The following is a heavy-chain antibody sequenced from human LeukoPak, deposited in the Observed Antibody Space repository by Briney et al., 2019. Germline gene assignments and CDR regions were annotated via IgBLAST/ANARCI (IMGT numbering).Heavy chain of an antibody. CDR2: IIPIFGTA. V-gene: IGHV1-69*13. D-gene: IGHD6-13*01. J-gene: IGHJ4*02. Sequence: SVTVSCKASGGTFSSYAISWVRQAPGQGLEWMGGIIPIFGTANYAQKFQGRVTITADESTSTAYMELSSLRSDDTAVYYCARALYSSSWSDYWGQGTLVTVSS. CDR1: GGTFSSYA. CDR3: ARALYSSSWSDY.